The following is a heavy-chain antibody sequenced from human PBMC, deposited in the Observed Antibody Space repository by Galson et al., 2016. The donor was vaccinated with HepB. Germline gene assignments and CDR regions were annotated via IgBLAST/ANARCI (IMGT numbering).Heavy chain of an antibody. Sequence: SLRLSCAASGFTFSLYWMTWVRQAPGKGLEWVANINQDGSEKYYVDSAKGRFTISRDNAKNSLYLQMNSLRADDTAVYSCARNWDLPFDHWGQGNLVTVSS. D-gene: IGHD1-26*01. CDR3: ARNWDLPFDH. CDR2: INQDGSEK. V-gene: IGHV3-7*01. J-gene: IGHJ4*02. CDR1: GFTFSLYW.